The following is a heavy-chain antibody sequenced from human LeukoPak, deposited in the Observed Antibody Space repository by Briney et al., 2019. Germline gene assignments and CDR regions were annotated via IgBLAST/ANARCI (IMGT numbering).Heavy chain of an antibody. Sequence: GGSLRLSCAASGFTFSSSAMSWVRQVPGKGLEWVSGISASGGSTYYADSVRGRFTISRDNSKNTLYVQMNSLRDEDTAVYYCAKDSSYYYGSTCYIDYWGQGALVTVSS. CDR2: ISASGGST. J-gene: IGHJ4*02. V-gene: IGHV3-23*01. D-gene: IGHD3-22*01. CDR1: GFTFSSSA. CDR3: AKDSSYYYGSTCYIDY.